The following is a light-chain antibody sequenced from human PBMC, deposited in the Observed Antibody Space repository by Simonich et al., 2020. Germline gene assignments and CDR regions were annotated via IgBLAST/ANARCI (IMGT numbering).Light chain of an antibody. CDR1: VLAKKY. Sequence: SYELTQPSSVSVSPGQTARITCSGDVLAKKYARWFQQKPGQAPVLVIYKDSERPSGIPERFPGSSSGTTVTLTISGAQVEDEADYYCYSAADNNWVFGGGTKLTVL. J-gene: IGLJ3*02. V-gene: IGLV3-27*01. CDR2: KDS. CDR3: YSAADNNWV.